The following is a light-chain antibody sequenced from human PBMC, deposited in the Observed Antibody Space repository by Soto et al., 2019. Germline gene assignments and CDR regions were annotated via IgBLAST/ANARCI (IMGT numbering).Light chain of an antibody. CDR2: EVS. CDR1: SSDVGGYNY. CDR3: SSYTSSFTLV. Sequence: QSVLTQPASVSGSPGQSITISCTGTSSDVGGYNYVSWYQQHPGKAPKLMISEVSNRPSGVSNRFSGSKSGNTASLTISGLQAEDEADFYCSSYTSSFTLVFGGGTKL. J-gene: IGLJ2*01. V-gene: IGLV2-14*01.